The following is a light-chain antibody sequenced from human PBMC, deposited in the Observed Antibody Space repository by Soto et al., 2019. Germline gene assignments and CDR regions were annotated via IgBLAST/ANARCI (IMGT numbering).Light chain of an antibody. Sequence: QSALTQPPSASGSRGQSVTISCTGTSVDINYVSWFQHHPGKAPKLIICEVTKRPSGVSDRFYVSKSGKTASLTVSGLQDDDEADYYCSSYAGRDIWVFGGGTKVTVL. V-gene: IGLV2-8*01. CDR1: SVDINY. CDR2: EVT. J-gene: IGLJ3*02. CDR3: SSYAGRDIWV.